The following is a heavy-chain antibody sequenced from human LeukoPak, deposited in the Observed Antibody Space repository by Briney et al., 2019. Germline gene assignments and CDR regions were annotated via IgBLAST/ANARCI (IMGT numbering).Heavy chain of an antibody. Sequence: AGSLRLSCAASGFTFSSYKMIWVRQAPGKGLEWVSYITTSGTTTYYADSLKGRFTISRDNAKSSLYLQMNSLRAEDTAVYYCARVLFHSLAVFDYWGQGTLVTVSS. J-gene: IGHJ4*02. V-gene: IGHV3-48*03. CDR3: ARVLFHSLAVFDY. CDR1: GFTFSSYK. D-gene: IGHD2/OR15-2a*01. CDR2: ITTSGTTT.